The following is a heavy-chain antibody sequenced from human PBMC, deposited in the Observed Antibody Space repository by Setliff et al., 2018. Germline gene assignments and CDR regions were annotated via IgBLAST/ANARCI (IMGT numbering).Heavy chain of an antibody. D-gene: IGHD3-3*01. CDR3: ARHGLQFLEWLSAFDY. Sequence: CAVSGYSISSGYYWGWIRQPPGKGLEWIGNIYHSGSTYYNPSLKSRVTISVDTSKNQFSLKLTSVTAADTAVYYCARHGLQFLEWLSAFDYWGQGTQVTVSS. CDR2: IYHSGST. J-gene: IGHJ4*02. V-gene: IGHV4-38-2*01. CDR1: GYSISSGYY.